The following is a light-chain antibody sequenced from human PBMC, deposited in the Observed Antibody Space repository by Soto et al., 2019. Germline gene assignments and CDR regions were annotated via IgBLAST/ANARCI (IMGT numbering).Light chain of an antibody. CDR3: SSDTTIKTVV. CDR1: SSDIGTYKC. CDR2: EVS. J-gene: IGLJ2*01. V-gene: IGLV2-14*01. Sequence: QSVLTQPASVSGSPGQSITISCTGTSSDIGTYKCVSWFQHHPGKAPKLIIFEVSNRPSGISDRFSGFKSANTAYLTISGGQPEDEADDHCSSDTTIKTVVFGGGTKLTVL.